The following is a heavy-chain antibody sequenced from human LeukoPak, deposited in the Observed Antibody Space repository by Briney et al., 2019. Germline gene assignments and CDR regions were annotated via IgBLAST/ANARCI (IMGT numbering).Heavy chain of an antibody. CDR3: AREGDYDILTGQPRPRWFDP. Sequence: SVNVSCKASGGTFSSYAISWVRQAPGQGLEWMGGIIPIFGTANYAQKFQGRVTITADESTSTAYMELSSLRSEDTAVYYCAREGDYDILTGQPRPRWFDPWGQGTLVTVSS. CDR1: GGTFSSYA. D-gene: IGHD3-9*01. V-gene: IGHV1-69*13. CDR2: IIPIFGTA. J-gene: IGHJ5*02.